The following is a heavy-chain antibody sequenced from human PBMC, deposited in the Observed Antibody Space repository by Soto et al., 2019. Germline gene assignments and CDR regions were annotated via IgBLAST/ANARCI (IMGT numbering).Heavy chain of an antibody. V-gene: IGHV3-30*18. D-gene: IGHD5-18*01. Sequence: QVQLVESGGGVVQPGRSLRLSCAASGFTFSSYGMHWVRQAPGKGLEWVAVISYDGSNKYYADSVKGRFTISRDNSKNKLYLQMNSLRDEDTAVYYCAKAEYGYGYGSSLVDYWGQGTLVTVSS. CDR2: ISYDGSNK. J-gene: IGHJ4*02. CDR3: AKAEYGYGYGSSLVDY. CDR1: GFTFSSYG.